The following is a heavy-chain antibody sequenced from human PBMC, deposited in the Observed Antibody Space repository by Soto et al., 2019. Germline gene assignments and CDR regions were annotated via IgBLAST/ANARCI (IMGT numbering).Heavy chain of an antibody. CDR2: ISAYNGNT. Sequence: ASVKVSCKASGYTFTSYGISWVRQAPGQGLEWMGWISAYNGNTNYAQKLQGRVTMTTDTSTSTAYMELRGLRSDDTAVYYCARAPPHRGRGSIVAKMVGDWFDPWGQGNLVTVSS. D-gene: IGHD5-12*01. CDR1: GYTFTSYG. J-gene: IGHJ5*02. V-gene: IGHV1-18*01. CDR3: ARAPPHRGRGSIVAKMVGDWFDP.